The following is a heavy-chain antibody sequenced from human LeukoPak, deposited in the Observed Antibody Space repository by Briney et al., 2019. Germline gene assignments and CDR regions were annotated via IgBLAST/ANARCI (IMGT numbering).Heavy chain of an antibody. D-gene: IGHD6-19*01. J-gene: IGHJ4*02. V-gene: IGHV4-59*08. Sequence: PSETLSLTCTVSGGSISGYYWSWIRQPPGQGLESIGYIYYSGSTNYNPSLKSRVTISVDTSKNQFSLKLSSVTAADTAVYYCARHSIVGQWLVPFDYWGQGTLVTVSS. CDR2: IYYSGST. CDR1: GGSISGYY. CDR3: ARHSIVGQWLVPFDY.